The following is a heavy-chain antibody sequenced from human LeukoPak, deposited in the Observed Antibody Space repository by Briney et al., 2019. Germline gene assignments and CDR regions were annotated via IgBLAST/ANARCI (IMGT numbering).Heavy chain of an antibody. CDR2: TYYRSKWYN. V-gene: IGHV6-1*01. D-gene: IGHD6-19*01. CDR3: ARVSGIAVADHYYYYGMEV. J-gene: IGHJ6*02. CDR1: GDSVSSNSAA. Sequence: SQTLSLTCAISGDSVSSNSAAWNWIRQSPSRGLEWLGRTYYRSKWYNDYAVSVKSRITINPDTSKKQFSLQLNSVTPEDTAVYYCARVSGIAVADHYYYYGMEVWGQGTTVTVSS.